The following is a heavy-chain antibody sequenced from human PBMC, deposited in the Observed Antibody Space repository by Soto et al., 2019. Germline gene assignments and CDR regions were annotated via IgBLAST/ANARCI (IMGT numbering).Heavy chain of an antibody. D-gene: IGHD3-3*01. J-gene: IGHJ6*02. Sequence: SETLSLTFTVSGGSISSYYWSWIRQPPGKGLEWIGYIYYSGSTNYNPSLKSRVTISVDTSKNQFSLKLSSVTAADTAVYYCARGTYDFWSGYYMVGNYYYGMDVWGQGTTVTVSS. CDR3: ARGTYDFWSGYYMVGNYYYGMDV. V-gene: IGHV4-59*01. CDR2: IYYSGST. CDR1: GGSISSYY.